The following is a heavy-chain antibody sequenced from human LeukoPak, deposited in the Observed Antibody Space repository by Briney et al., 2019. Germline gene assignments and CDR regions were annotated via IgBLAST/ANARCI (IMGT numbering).Heavy chain of an antibody. CDR2: INPNSGGT. CDR1: GNTFTGYY. J-gene: IGHJ5*02. CDR3: ARAPRYGSGKGNWFDP. Sequence: ASVKVSCKASGNTFTGYYMHWVRQAPGQGLEWMGWINPNSGGTNYAQKFQGWVTMTRDTSISTAYMELSRLRSDDTAVYYCARAPRYGSGKGNWFDPWGQGTLVTVSS. D-gene: IGHD3-10*01. V-gene: IGHV1-2*04.